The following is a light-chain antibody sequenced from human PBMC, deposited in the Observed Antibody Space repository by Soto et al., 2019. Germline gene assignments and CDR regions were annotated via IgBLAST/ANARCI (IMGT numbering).Light chain of an antibody. J-gene: IGLJ1*01. CDR1: SRDVGGYNY. Sequence: QSGLPQPVSVSVSPGQSINISFTCTSRDVGGYNYVSCYQQYPGKAPKLMIYEVTHRPSGVSNRFSGSKSGNTASLTISGLQAEDEANYYCSSYRSTSVYVFGTGTKVTVL. V-gene: IGLV2-14*01. CDR2: EVT. CDR3: SSYRSTSVYV.